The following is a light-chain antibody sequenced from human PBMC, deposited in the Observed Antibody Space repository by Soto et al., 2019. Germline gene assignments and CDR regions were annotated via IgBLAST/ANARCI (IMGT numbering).Light chain of an antibody. Sequence: QSALTQPASVSGSPGQSITISCTGTSSDVGGYNYVSWYQQHPGKAPKLMIYGVSNRPSGVSNRFSGSKSGNTASLTISGLQAEDEPDYYCSSYTSSSIDYVFGTGTKVTVL. CDR3: SSYTSSSIDYV. J-gene: IGLJ1*01. CDR1: SSDVGGYNY. CDR2: GVS. V-gene: IGLV2-14*01.